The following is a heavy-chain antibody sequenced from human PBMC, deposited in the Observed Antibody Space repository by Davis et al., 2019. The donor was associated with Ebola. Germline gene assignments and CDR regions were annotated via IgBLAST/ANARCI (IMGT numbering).Heavy chain of an antibody. V-gene: IGHV1-69*06. Sequence: SVKVSCKASGGTFSTYAISWVRQAPGQGLEWMGGIIPVFGTANYAQKFQGRVTITADKSTSTAYMELSSLRSEDTAVYYCASGGITMVQGEPRYGMDVWGQGTTVTVSS. CDR3: ASGGITMVQGEPRYGMDV. CDR1: GGTFSTYA. D-gene: IGHD3-10*01. J-gene: IGHJ6*02. CDR2: IIPVFGTA.